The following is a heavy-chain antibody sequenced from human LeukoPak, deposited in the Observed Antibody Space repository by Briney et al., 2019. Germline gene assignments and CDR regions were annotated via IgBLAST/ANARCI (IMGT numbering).Heavy chain of an antibody. V-gene: IGHV3-7*03. CDR1: GFTFSSYW. CDR3: ARDGAWDSSGYYLSY. D-gene: IGHD3-22*01. CDR2: IKQDGSEK. Sequence: GGSLRLSCAASGFTFSSYWMNWVRQAPGKGLEWVANIKQDGSEKYYVDSVKGRFTISRDNAKNSLYLQMNSLRAEDTAVYYCARDGAWDSSGYYLSYWGQGTLVTVSS. J-gene: IGHJ4*02.